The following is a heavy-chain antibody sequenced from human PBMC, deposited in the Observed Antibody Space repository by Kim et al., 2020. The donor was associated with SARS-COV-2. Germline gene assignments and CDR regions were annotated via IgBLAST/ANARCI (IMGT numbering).Heavy chain of an antibody. V-gene: IGHV3-30*02. CDR3: AKMNRDDYNVPYYFDC. Sequence: SVKGRFTISRDNSKNTLYLQMDSLRVEDTAVYYCAKMNRDDYNVPYYFDCWGQGTLVTVSS. D-gene: IGHD4-4*01. J-gene: IGHJ4*02.